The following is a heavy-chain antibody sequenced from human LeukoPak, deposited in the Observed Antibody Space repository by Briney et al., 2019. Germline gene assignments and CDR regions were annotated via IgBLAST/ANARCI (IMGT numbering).Heavy chain of an antibody. CDR2: IYFSGST. D-gene: IGHD2-15*01. J-gene: IGHJ4*02. CDR1: GVSITSFY. V-gene: IGHV4-59*08. Sequence: PSETLSLTCTVSGVSITSFYWSWIPQPPGKGLEWIGYIYFSGSTNYNPSLKSRVTVSLETTKNQVSLKLSSVSAADTAVYYCASTGYCIGGSCYSNYFDHWGQGTLVTVSS. CDR3: ASTGYCIGGSCYSNYFDH.